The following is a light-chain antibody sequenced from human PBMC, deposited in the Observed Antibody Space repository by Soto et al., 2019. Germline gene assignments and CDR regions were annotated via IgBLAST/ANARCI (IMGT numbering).Light chain of an antibody. Sequence: EIVMTQSPATLSVSPGERATLSCRASQSVSSSYLAWYQQKPGQAPRLLIYGASSRATGIPDRFSGSGSGTDFTLAISRVEPEDFAVYFCQQYADSPITFGQGTRLEIK. V-gene: IGKV3-20*01. CDR1: QSVSSSY. J-gene: IGKJ5*01. CDR3: QQYADSPIT. CDR2: GAS.